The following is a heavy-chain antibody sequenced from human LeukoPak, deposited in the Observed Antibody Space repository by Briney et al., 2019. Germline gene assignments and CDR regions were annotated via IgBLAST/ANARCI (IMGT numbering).Heavy chain of an antibody. V-gene: IGHV4-4*02. CDR3: VRHSTYYYGSGSYLGWFDP. J-gene: IGHJ5*02. Sequence: SSGTLSLTCGVSGGSVTTTNWWAWVRQPPGKGLGWIGEDHFDGRTNYHPSLKSRVTLSVDTAKNQVSLKLSSETAADTAVYYCVRHSTYYYGSGSYLGWFDPWGQGTLVTVSS. CDR1: GGSVTTTNW. D-gene: IGHD3-10*01. CDR2: DHFDGRT.